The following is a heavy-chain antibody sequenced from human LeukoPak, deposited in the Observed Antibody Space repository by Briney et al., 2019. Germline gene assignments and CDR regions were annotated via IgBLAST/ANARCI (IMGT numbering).Heavy chain of an antibody. Sequence: GGSLRLSCAASGFSFSSYAMSWVRQAPGKGLEWVSAVSESGGYTNYADSVKGRFTVSRDNSKNTLNLQMNSLRDEDTAVYYCAKDGARYLLTYYFEYWGQGTLVTVSS. V-gene: IGHV3-23*01. D-gene: IGHD3-9*01. CDR1: GFSFSSYA. J-gene: IGHJ4*02. CDR2: VSESGGYT. CDR3: AKDGARYLLTYYFEY.